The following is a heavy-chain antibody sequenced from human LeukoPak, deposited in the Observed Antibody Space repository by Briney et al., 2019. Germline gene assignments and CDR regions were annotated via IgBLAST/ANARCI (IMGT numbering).Heavy chain of an antibody. CDR3: ARDRVPPRGY. J-gene: IGHJ4*02. V-gene: IGHV3-48*01. Sequence: SGGSLRLSCAASGFTFSSYSMNWVRQAPGKGLEWVSYISSSSSTIYYADSVKGRFTISRDNAKNSLYLQMNSLRAEDTAVYYCARDRVPPRGYWGQGTLVTVPS. CDR2: ISSSSSTI. CDR1: GFTFSSYS. D-gene: IGHD3-10*01.